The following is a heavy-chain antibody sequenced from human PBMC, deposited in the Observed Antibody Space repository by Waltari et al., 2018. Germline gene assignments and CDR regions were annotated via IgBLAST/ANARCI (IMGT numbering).Heavy chain of an antibody. CDR3: AREGGGSTWFDY. D-gene: IGHD6-13*01. Sequence: QVQLVQSGAEVKKPGASVKISCKASGYTFTAYYMNWVRQAPGQGLEWMGWVNPKSCSTRFAQKFEGRVTMTSDTSIKTAYMELRTLRSDDTAVYYCAREGGGSTWFDYWGQGTLVTVSS. CDR2: VNPKSCST. J-gene: IGHJ4*02. V-gene: IGHV1-2*02. CDR1: GYTFTAYY.